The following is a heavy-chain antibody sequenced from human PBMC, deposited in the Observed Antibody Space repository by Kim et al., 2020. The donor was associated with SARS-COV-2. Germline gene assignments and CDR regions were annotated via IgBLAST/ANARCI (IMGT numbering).Heavy chain of an antibody. Sequence: SETLSLTCTVSGGSISSGGYYWSWIRQHPGKGLEWIGYIYYSGSTYYNPSLKSRVTISVDTSKNQFSLKLSSVTAADTAVYYCARYDYDFWSGFDYWGQGTLVTVSS. D-gene: IGHD3-3*01. V-gene: IGHV4-31*03. CDR3: ARYDYDFWSGFDY. CDR1: GGSISSGGYY. CDR2: IYYSGST. J-gene: IGHJ4*02.